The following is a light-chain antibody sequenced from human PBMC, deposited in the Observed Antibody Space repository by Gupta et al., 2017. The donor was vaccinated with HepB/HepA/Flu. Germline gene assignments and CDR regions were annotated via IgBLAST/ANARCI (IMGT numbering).Light chain of an antibody. CDR3: QAWGSSTLV. V-gene: IGLV3-1*01. Sequence: SYELTQPPSVSVSTSQKASLTCSGDKLGDKYACWYQQKPGQSPVLVIYQDSKRPSGIPARFTGSNSGNTATLTISGTQAMDEAYYYGQAWGSSTLVFGGGTKLTVL. CDR2: QDS. CDR1: KLGDKY. J-gene: IGLJ2*01.